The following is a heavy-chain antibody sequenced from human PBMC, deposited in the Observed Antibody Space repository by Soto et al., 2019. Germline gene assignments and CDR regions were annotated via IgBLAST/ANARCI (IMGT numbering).Heavy chain of an antibody. D-gene: IGHD2-15*01. CDR3: ARGMGHCSGGSCAYGMDV. J-gene: IGHJ6*02. V-gene: IGHV6-1*01. CDR1: GDSVSSISAA. Sequence: SQTLSLTCTSSGDSVSSISAAWNWIRQSPSRGLEWLGRTYYRSKWYNDYAVSVKSRITINPDKSKNQFSLQLNSVTPDDNAVYYCARGMGHCSGGSCAYGMDVWGQGTTVTVPS. CDR2: TYYRSKWYN.